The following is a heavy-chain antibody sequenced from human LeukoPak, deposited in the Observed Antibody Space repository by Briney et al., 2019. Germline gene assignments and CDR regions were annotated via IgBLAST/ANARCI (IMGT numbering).Heavy chain of an antibody. V-gene: IGHV3-23*01. CDR2: ITDGADT. Sequence: GGSLRLSCAASGFPFGSYAMTWVRQAPGKGLESVSVITDGADTYYADSVKGRFTISRDNSQNTVHLQMDNLRADGTAVYYCAKVDYWSPENYLDSWGQGTLVTVSS. CDR1: GFPFGSYA. J-gene: IGHJ4*02. D-gene: IGHD1-1*01. CDR3: AKVDYWSPENYLDS.